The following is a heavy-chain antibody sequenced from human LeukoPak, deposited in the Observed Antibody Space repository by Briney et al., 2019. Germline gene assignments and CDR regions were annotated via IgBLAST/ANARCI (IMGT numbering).Heavy chain of an antibody. J-gene: IGHJ5*02. CDR2: IRSKANSYAT. CDR1: GFTFSGSA. V-gene: IGHV3-73*01. Sequence: PGGSLRLSCAASGFTFSGSAMHWVRQASGKGLEGVGRIRSKANSYATAYAASVKGRFTISRDDSKNTAYLQMNSLKTEDTAVYYCTRSPLDSKVPAAKVGWFDPWGQGTLVTVSS. D-gene: IGHD2-2*01. CDR3: TRSPLDSKVPAAKVGWFDP.